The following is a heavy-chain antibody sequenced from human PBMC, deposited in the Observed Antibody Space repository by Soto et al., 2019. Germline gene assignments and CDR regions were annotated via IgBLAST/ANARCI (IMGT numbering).Heavy chain of an antibody. J-gene: IGHJ6*02. CDR2: FDPEDGET. D-gene: IGHD6-13*01. Sequence: GASVKVSCKVSGYTLTELSMHWVRQAPGKGLEWMGGFDPEDGETIYAQKFRGRVTMTEDTSTDTAYMELSSLRSEDTAVYYCATSLIAAPTYYYYYYGMDVWGQGTTVTVSS. V-gene: IGHV1-24*01. CDR1: GYTLTELS. CDR3: ATSLIAAPTYYYYYYGMDV.